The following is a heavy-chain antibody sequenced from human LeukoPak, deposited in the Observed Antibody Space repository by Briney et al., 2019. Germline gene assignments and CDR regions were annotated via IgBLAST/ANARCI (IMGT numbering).Heavy chain of an antibody. CDR1: GFTFSRYA. D-gene: IGHD1-26*01. J-gene: IGHJ2*01. V-gene: IGHV3-30-3*01. CDR3: ARDFTVLWYSGSYLNPWYFDL. CDR2: MSYDGTNK. Sequence: GGSLRLSCAASGFTFSRYAMHWVRQAPGKGLEWVAVMSYDGTNKYYADSVKGRFTISRDNSKNTLYLQMNSLRADDTAVYYCARDFTVLWYSGSYLNPWYFDLWGRGTLVTVSS.